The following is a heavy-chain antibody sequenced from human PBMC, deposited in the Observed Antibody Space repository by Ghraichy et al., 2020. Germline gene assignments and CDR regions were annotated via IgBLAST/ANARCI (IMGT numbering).Heavy chain of an antibody. D-gene: IGHD3-3*01. CDR1: GGSISSSNW. V-gene: IGHV4-4*02. J-gene: IGHJ6*02. CDR2: IYHSGST. CDR3: AKQLRFLEWLSYYYYYGMDV. Sequence: SETLSLTCAVSGGSISSSNWWSWVRQPPGKGLEWIGEIYHSGSTNYNPSLKSRVTISVDKSKNQFSLKLSSVIAADTAVYYCAKQLRFLEWLSYYYYYGMDVWGQGTTVTVSS.